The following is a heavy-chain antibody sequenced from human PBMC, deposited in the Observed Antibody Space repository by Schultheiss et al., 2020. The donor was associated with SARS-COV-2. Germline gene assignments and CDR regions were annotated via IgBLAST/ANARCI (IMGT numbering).Heavy chain of an antibody. D-gene: IGHD1-26*01. CDR1: GYTLTNYG. Sequence: ASVKVSCKSSGYTLTNYGLSWVRQAPGQGLEWMGWISGHNGNTDYAQKLQGRVTMTTDTSTSTAYMELRSLRSDDTAVYYCARGPVGAIGAGWFDPWGQRTLVTVSS. CDR2: ISGHNGNT. CDR3: ARGPVGAIGAGWFDP. J-gene: IGHJ5*02. V-gene: IGHV1-18*01.